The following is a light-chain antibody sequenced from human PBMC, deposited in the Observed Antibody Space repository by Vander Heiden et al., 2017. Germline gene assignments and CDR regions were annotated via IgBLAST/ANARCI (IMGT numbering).Light chain of an antibody. Sequence: QSALTQPASVSGSPGQSLTISCTGTSSDVGSYNLVSWYQQHPGKAPKLMIDEVSKRPSGVSNRFSGSKSGNTASLTISGLQAEDEADYYCCSYAGSSSLVFGGGTKLTVL. V-gene: IGLV2-23*02. CDR1: SSDVGSYNL. CDR3: CSYAGSSSLV. CDR2: EVS. J-gene: IGLJ3*02.